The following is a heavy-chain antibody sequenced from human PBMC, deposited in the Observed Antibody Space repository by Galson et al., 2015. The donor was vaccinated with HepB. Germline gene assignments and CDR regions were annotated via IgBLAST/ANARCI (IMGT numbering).Heavy chain of an antibody. CDR1: GFTVSFNY. CDR3: ASTRSSWYPYFDY. V-gene: IGHV3-66*02. J-gene: IGHJ4*02. Sequence: SLRLSCAASGFTVSFNYMSWVRQAPGMGLEWVSVIYSGGRAYYADSVKGRFTISRDNSKNTLYIQMNSLRAEDTAVYYCASTRSSWYPYFDYWGQGTLVTVSS. D-gene: IGHD6-13*01. CDR2: IYSGGRA.